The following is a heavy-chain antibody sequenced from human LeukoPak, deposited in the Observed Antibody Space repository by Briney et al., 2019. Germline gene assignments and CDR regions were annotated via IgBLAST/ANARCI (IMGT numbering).Heavy chain of an antibody. J-gene: IGHJ3*02. V-gene: IGHV3-7*01. Sequence: PGGSLRLSCAASGFTFSSYWMSWVRQAPGKGLDWAANIKEDGTNKYYVGSVRGRFTISRDNAKNSLYLQMNSLRADDTAMYYCAREARGTRAAFDIWGQGTMVTV. CDR3: AREARGTRAAFDI. CDR2: IKEDGTNK. D-gene: IGHD2-8*01. CDR1: GFTFSSYW.